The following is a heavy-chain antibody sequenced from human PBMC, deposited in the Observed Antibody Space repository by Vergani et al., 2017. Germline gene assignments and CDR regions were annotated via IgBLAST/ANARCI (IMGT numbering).Heavy chain of an antibody. D-gene: IGHD2-2*01. CDR3: ARDMSSTSCYDDGGVCYYGMDV. CDR2: IYPGDSDT. J-gene: IGHJ6*02. V-gene: IGHV5-51*01. CDR1: GYSFTSYW. Sequence: EAQLVQSGAEVKKPGESLTISCKGSGYSFTSYWIGWVRQMPGKGLEGTGIIYPGDSDTRYSPSFQGHVTISADKSISTAYLQWSSLKASDTAMYYCARDMSSTSCYDDGGVCYYGMDVWGQGTTVTVSS.